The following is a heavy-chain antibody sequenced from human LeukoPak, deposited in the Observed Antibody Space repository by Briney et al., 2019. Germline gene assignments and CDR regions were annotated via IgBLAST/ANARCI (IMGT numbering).Heavy chain of an antibody. CDR3: ARDSLHNWFDP. V-gene: IGHV4-31*03. CDR2: IYYSGST. J-gene: IGHJ5*02. Sequence: TLSLTCTVSGGSISSGGYYWSWIRQHPGKGLEWIGYIYYSGSTYYNPSLKSRVTISVDTSKNQFSLKLSSVTAADTAVYYCARDSLHNWFDPWGQGTLVTVSS. CDR1: GGSISSGGYY.